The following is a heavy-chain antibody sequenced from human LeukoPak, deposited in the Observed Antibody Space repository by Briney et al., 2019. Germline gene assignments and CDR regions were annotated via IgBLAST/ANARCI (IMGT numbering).Heavy chain of an antibody. D-gene: IGHD4-17*01. V-gene: IGHV3-33*01. CDR1: GVTISSYG. Sequence: GQSLSLSCTVSGVTISSYGMHWVWLAPGKGLEWVAVMWYDGSNKYYADSVKGRFTISRDNSKNTLYLQMNSLRAEDTAVYYCARDLGGDYGGFDYWGQGTLVTVSS. CDR2: MWYDGSNK. J-gene: IGHJ4*02. CDR3: ARDLGGDYGGFDY.